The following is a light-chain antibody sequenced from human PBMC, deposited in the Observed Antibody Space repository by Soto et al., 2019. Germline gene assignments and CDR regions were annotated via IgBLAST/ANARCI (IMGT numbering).Light chain of an antibody. Sequence: IVLTQSPGTLSLSPGERATLSCRASQSVSSNYVAWYQQKPGQAPRLLIHGASSRATGIPDRFSGSGSGTDFALTLSRLEAEDFAVYYCQQYGNAPWTFGQGTKVDIK. V-gene: IGKV3-20*01. CDR3: QQYGNAPWT. CDR1: QSVSSNY. CDR2: GAS. J-gene: IGKJ1*01.